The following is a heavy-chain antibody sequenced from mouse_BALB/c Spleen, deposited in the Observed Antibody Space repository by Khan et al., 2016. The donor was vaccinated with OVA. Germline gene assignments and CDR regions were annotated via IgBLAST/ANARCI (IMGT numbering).Heavy chain of an antibody. D-gene: IGHD1-2*01. CDR1: GYTFTDYY. Sequence: QVQLKQSGAELARPGASVKLPCKASGYTFTDYYINWVKQRTGQGLEWIGEISPGSGDTYYNEKFKGKATLTADKSSTTAYMQLSSLTSEASAVYFCARRNYFGYTFAYWGQGTLVTVSA. CDR3: ARRNYFGYTFAY. CDR2: ISPGSGDT. J-gene: IGHJ3*01. V-gene: IGHV1-77*01.